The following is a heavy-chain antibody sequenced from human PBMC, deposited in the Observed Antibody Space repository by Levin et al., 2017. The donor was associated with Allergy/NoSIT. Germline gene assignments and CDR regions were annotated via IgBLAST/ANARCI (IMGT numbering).Heavy chain of an antibody. D-gene: IGHD3-22*01. V-gene: IGHV6-1*01. J-gene: IGHJ3*02. CDR1: GDSVSSNSAA. CDR3: ARSNPSLSSGYYLWSGAFDI. CDR2: TYYRSKWYN. Sequence: LRLSCAISGDSVSSNSAAWNWIRQSPSRGLEWLGRTYYRSKWYNDYAVSVKSRITINPDTSKNQFSLQLNSVTPEDTAVYYCARSNPSLSSGYYLWSGAFDIWGQGTMVTVSS.